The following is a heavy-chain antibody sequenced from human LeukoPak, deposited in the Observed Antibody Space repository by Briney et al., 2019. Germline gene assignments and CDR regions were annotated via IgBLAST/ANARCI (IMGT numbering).Heavy chain of an antibody. J-gene: IGHJ6*03. CDR3: ARDRKGDYYDSSGSHMDV. D-gene: IGHD3-22*01. V-gene: IGHV4-59*01. CDR2: IYDSGTT. CDR1: GGSISSYY. Sequence: PSETLSLTCTVSGGSISSYYWSWIRQPPGKGLEWFGYIYDSGTTNYNPSLKSRVTISVDTSKNQFSLKLSSVTAADTAVYYCARDRKGDYYDSSGSHMDVWGKGTTVTISS.